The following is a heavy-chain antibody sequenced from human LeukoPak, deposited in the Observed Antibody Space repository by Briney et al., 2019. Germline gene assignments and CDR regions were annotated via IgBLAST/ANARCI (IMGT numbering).Heavy chain of an antibody. CDR1: GGSISSSNW. V-gene: IGHV4-4*02. CDR3: ARARGSIVGATPVDY. CDR2: IYHSGST. J-gene: IGHJ4*02. Sequence: SETLSLTCAVSGGSISSSNWWSWVRQPPGKGLEWIGEIYHSGSTNYNPSLKSRVTISVDKSKNQFSLKLSSVTAADTAVYYCARARGSIVGATPVDYWGQGTLVTVSS. D-gene: IGHD1-26*01.